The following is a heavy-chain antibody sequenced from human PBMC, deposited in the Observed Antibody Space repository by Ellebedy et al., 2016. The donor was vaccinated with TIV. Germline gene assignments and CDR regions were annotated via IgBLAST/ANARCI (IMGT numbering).Heavy chain of an antibody. D-gene: IGHD1-26*01. V-gene: IGHV6-1*01. CDR3: ARDGSNYYWAFDI. CDR1: GDTVSSHSAA. CDR2: TYYRSKWYT. J-gene: IGHJ3*02. Sequence: SQTLSLTXXLSGDTVSSHSAAWHWIRQSPSRGLEWLGRTYYRSKWYTDYAVSVKSRITISPDTSNNQFSLQLNSVTPEDTGVYYCARDGSNYYWAFDIWGQGTMVTVSS.